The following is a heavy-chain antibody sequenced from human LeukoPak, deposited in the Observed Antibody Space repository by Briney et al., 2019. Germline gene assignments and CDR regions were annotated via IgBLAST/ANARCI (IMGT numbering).Heavy chain of an antibody. D-gene: IGHD2-15*01. J-gene: IGHJ4*02. CDR1: GFTFSSYT. CDR2: ISSGSSYI. CDR3: VALEDDYADY. Sequence: AGSLRLSCAASGFTFSSYTMNWVRLAPGKGLEWVSIISSGSSYIHYADSVKGRFTLSRDNAKNSLYLQMNSLRAEDTAVYYCVALEDDYADYWGQGTLVTVSS. V-gene: IGHV3-21*01.